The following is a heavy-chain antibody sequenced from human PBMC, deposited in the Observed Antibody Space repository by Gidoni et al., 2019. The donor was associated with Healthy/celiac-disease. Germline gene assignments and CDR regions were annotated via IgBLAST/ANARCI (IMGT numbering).Heavy chain of an antibody. CDR2: IYYSGST. CDR1: GGSISSSSYY. CDR3: ASFPRSSSWPPIDY. J-gene: IGHJ4*02. V-gene: IGHV4-39*01. Sequence: QLQLQESGPGLVKPSETLSLTCTVSGGSISSSSYYWGWIRQPPGKGLEWIGSIYYSGSTYYNPSLKSRVTISVDTSKNQFSLKLSSVTAADTAVYYCASFPRSSSWPPIDYWGQGTLVTVSS. D-gene: IGHD6-13*01.